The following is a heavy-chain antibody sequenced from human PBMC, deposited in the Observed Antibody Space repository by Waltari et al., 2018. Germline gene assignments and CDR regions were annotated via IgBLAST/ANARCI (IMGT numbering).Heavy chain of an antibody. D-gene: IGHD3-22*01. J-gene: IGHJ4*02. CDR3: VGGDSSGYYIRTDY. CDR1: GGSFSGYY. V-gene: IGHV4-34*01. CDR2: INHSGST. Sequence: QVQLQQWGAGLLKPSETLPPTCAVYGGSFSGYYWRWLRQPPGKGLGWIGEINHSGSTNYNPALKSRVTISVDTSKNQFSLKLSSVTAADTAVYYCVGGDSSGYYIRTDYWGLGTLVTVSS.